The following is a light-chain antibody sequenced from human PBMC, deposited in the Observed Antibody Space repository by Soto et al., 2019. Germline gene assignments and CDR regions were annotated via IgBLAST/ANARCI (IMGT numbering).Light chain of an antibody. J-gene: IGKJ4*01. Sequence: DIQMTQSLSSLSASVGDRVIITCRTSQSISNYLNWYQHKPGKAPKVLISAASNLQSGVPSRFSGSGSGTVFTLTISSLQPEDFATYFCQQSYTLSPLTFGGGTKVEIK. CDR1: QSISNY. CDR2: AAS. V-gene: IGKV1-39*01. CDR3: QQSYTLSPLT.